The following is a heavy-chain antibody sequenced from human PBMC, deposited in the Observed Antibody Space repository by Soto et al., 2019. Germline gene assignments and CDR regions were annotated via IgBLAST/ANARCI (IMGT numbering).Heavy chain of an antibody. V-gene: IGHV1-2*02. J-gene: IGHJ4*02. Sequence: ASVKVSCKASGYTFTGCYMHWVRQAPGQGLEWMGWINPNSGGTNYAQKFQGRVTMTRDTSISTAYMELSRLRSDDTAVYYCAREGGWGMILDYWGQGTLVTVSS. D-gene: IGHD2-8*02. CDR3: AREGGWGMILDY. CDR1: GYTFTGCY. CDR2: INPNSGGT.